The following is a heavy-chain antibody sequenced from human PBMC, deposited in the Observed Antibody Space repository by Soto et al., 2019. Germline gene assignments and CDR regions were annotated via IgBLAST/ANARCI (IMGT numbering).Heavy chain of an antibody. Sequence: GGSLRLSCAASGFTFSSYGMHWVRQAPGKGLEWVAVISYDGSNKYYADSVKGRFTISRDNSKNTLYLQMNSLRAEDTAVYYCAKNEYSSSELYYYYGMDVWGQGTTVTVSS. CDR1: GFTFSSYG. CDR2: ISYDGSNK. J-gene: IGHJ6*02. CDR3: AKNEYSSSELYYYYGMDV. D-gene: IGHD6-6*01. V-gene: IGHV3-30*18.